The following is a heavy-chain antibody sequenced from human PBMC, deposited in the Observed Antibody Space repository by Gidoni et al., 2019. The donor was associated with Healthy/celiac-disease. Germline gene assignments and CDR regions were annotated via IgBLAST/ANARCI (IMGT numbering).Heavy chain of an antibody. CDR2: IWYDGSNK. CDR3: ARAFPEEWFPEAGWFDP. Sequence: QVQLVESGGGVVQPGRSLRLSCAASGFTFSSYGMHWVRQAPGKGLEWVSVIWYDGSNKYYADSVKGRFTISRDNSKNTLYLQMNSLRAEDTAVYYCARAFPEEWFPEAGWFDPWGQGTLVTVSS. D-gene: IGHD3-3*01. J-gene: IGHJ5*02. CDR1: GFTFSSYG. V-gene: IGHV3-33*01.